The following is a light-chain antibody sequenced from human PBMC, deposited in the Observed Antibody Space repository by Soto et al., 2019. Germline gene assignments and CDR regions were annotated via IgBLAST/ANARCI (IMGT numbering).Light chain of an antibody. CDR1: QSVSSN. Sequence: ETVMTQSPATLSVSPGERATLSCRASQSVSSNLAWYQHKPGQAPRLLIYGASTRATGIPVRFSGTGSGTEFTLTISSPQSGDFAVYYCLQYINWPRPFGQGTKVDIK. J-gene: IGKJ1*01. CDR3: LQYINWPRP. V-gene: IGKV3-15*01. CDR2: GAS.